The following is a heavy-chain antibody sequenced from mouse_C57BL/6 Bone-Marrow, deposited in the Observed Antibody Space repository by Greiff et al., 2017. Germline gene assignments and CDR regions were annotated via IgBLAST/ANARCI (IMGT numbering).Heavy chain of an antibody. CDR3: TTRYYGNYGY. J-gene: IGHJ2*01. CDR2: IDPENGDT. D-gene: IGHD2-1*01. Sequence: VQLQQSGAELVRPGASVKLSCTASGFNIKDDYMHWVKQRPEQGLEWIGWIDPENGDTEYASKFQGKATITADTSSNTAYLQLSSLTSEDTAVYYCTTRYYGNYGYWGQGTTLTVSS. CDR1: GFNIKDDY. V-gene: IGHV14-4*01.